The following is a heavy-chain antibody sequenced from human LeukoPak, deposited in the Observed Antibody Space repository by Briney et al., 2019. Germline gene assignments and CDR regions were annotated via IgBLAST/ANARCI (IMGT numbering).Heavy chain of an antibody. CDR1: GGSISSGSYY. CDR3: ARAADYGDYNWFDP. Sequence: SETLSLTCTVSGGSISSGSYYWSWIRQPAGKGLEWIGRIYTSGSTNYNPSPKSRVTISVDTSKNQFSLKLTSVAAADTAVYYCARAADYGDYNWFDPWGQGTLVTVSS. D-gene: IGHD4-17*01. CDR2: IYTSGST. J-gene: IGHJ5*02. V-gene: IGHV4-61*02.